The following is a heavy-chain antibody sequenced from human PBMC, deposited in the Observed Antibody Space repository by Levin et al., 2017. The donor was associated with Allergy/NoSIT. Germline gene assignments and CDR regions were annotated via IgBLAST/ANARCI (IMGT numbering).Heavy chain of an antibody. V-gene: IGHV1-18*01. CDR3: ARITIFGVVIARPDPDYYDYYMDV. D-gene: IGHD3-3*01. J-gene: IGHJ6*03. CDR2: ISAYNGNT. CDR1: GYTFTSYG. Sequence: ASVKVSCKASGYTFTSYGISWVRQAPGQGLEWMGWISAYNGNTNYAQKLQGRVTMTTDTSTSTAYMELRSLRSDDTAVYYCARITIFGVVIARPDPDYYDYYMDVWGKGTTVTVSS.